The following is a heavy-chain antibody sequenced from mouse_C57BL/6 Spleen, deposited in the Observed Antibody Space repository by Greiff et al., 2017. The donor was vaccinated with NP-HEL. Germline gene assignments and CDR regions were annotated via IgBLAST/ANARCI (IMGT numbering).Heavy chain of an antibody. CDR3: AGTEMDY. J-gene: IGHJ4*01. CDR1: GYTFTSYW. V-gene: IGHV1-50*01. D-gene: IGHD4-1*01. CDR2: IDPSDSYT. Sequence: VKLQQPGAELVKPGASVKLSCKASGYTFTSYWMQWVKQRPGQGLEWIGEIDPSDSYTNYNQKFKGKATLTVDTSSSTAYMQLSSLTSEDSAVYYCAGTEMDYWGQGTSVTVSS.